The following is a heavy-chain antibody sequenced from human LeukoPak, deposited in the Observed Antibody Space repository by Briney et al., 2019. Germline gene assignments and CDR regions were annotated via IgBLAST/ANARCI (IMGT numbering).Heavy chain of an antibody. Sequence: PGRSLRLSCAASGFSFDGHAMHWVRQAPGKGLEWVSAISWNSGSTDYADSVKGRFTISRDNARNSLYLQMNSLRAEDTALYYCAKDSGFYFDYWGQGTLVTVSS. V-gene: IGHV3-9*01. CDR3: AKDSGFYFDY. CDR1: GFSFDGHA. J-gene: IGHJ4*02. CDR2: ISWNSGST. D-gene: IGHD3-9*01.